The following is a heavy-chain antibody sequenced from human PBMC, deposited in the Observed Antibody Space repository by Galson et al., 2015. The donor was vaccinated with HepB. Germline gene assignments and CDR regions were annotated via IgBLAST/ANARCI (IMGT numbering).Heavy chain of an antibody. D-gene: IGHD3-16*01. CDR3: AKDMRVGITFGGVIRGAGFDY. J-gene: IGHJ4*01. CDR2: ISWNSGSI. V-gene: IGHV3-9*01. Sequence: SLRLACAASGFTFDEYAMHWVRQAPGKGLEWVSGISWNSGSIGYAVSVKGRFTISRDNAKNSLYLQMNSLRAEDTALYYCAKDMRVGITFGGVIRGAGFDYWGQGTLVTVSS. CDR1: GFTFDEYA.